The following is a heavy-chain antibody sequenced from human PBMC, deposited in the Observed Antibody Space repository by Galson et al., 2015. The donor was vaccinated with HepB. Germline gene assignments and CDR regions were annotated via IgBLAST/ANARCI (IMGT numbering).Heavy chain of an antibody. CDR1: GFTFSSYA. J-gene: IGHJ3*02. D-gene: IGHD3-9*01. CDR2: ISYDGSNK. CDR3: ARDKFLGLTGDDTDAFDI. Sequence: SLRLSCAASGFTFSSYAMHWVRQAPGKGLEWVAVISYDGSNKYYADSVKGRFTISRDNSKNTLYLQMNSLRAEDTAVYYCARDKFLGLTGDDTDAFDIWGQGTMVTVSS. V-gene: IGHV3-30-3*01.